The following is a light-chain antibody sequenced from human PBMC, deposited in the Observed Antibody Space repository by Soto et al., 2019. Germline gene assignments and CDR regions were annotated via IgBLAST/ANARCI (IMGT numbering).Light chain of an antibody. CDR1: QSFSSSY. J-gene: IGKJ1*01. CDR3: HQYGSSPQT. V-gene: IGKV3-20*01. CDR2: GAS. Sequence: EIVLTQSPGTLSLSPGERATLSWRASQSFSSSYLAWYQQKPGQAPRLLIYGASSRATGIPDRFTGSGSGTDFTLTISRLEPEDFAVFYCHQYGSSPQTFGQGTKVDI.